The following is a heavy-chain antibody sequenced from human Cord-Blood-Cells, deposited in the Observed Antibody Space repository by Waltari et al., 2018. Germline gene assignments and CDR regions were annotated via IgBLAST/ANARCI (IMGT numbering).Heavy chain of an antibody. CDR1: GFTFSSYI. Sequence: EVQLVESGGGLAQPGGSLRLSCAVSGFTFSSYIMNWVRQAPAKVLVWVSYIRSSSSTIYSADSVKARFTNSRDNAKTSLYLQTISLRAEDTAVYYCARDEYSSSLFYYYGMDVWGQGTTVTVSS. V-gene: IGHV3-48*01. D-gene: IGHD6-6*01. J-gene: IGHJ6*02. CDR2: IRSSSSTI. CDR3: ARDEYSSSLFYYYGMDV.